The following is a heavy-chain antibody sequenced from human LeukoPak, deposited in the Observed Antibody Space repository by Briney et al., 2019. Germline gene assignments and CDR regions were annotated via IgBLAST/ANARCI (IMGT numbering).Heavy chain of an antibody. J-gene: IGHJ6*03. CDR1: GGSISSGSYY. V-gene: IGHV4-61*02. D-gene: IGHD6-6*01. Sequence: SQTLSLTCTVSGGSISSGSYYWSWIRQPAGKGLEWIGRIYTSGSTNYNPSLKSRVTISVDTSKNQFSLKLSSVTAADTAVYYCACIAARVQPYYYYYYMDVWGKGTTVTVSS. CDR3: ACIAARVQPYYYYYYMDV. CDR2: IYTSGST.